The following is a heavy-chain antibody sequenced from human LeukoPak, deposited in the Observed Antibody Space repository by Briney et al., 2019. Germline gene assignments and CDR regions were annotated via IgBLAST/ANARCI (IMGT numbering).Heavy chain of an antibody. D-gene: IGHD7-27*01. Sequence: GGSLRLSCAASGFTFSSTSMNWVRQAPGKGLEWVSYISSSSTNIYYADSLKGRFTISRDTAKNSLYLQMNSLRAEDTAVYYCARYSGDALNYWGQGTLVTVSS. CDR1: GFTFSSTS. CDR3: ARYSGDALNY. CDR2: ISSSSTNI. V-gene: IGHV3-21*01. J-gene: IGHJ4*02.